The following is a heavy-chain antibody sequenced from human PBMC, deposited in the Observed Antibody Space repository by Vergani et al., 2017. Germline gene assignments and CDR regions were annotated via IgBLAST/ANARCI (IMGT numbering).Heavy chain of an antibody. Sequence: QGQLAQSGAEVKKPGSSVKVSCKASGGTFSSNSISWVRQAPGQGLEWMGWINPNSGGTNYAQKFQGRVTMTRDTSISTAYMELSRLRSDDTAVYYCARGRITMVRGVNRDAFDIWGQGTMVTVSS. V-gene: IGHV1-2*02. CDR2: INPNSGGT. CDR1: GGTFSSNS. D-gene: IGHD3-10*01. J-gene: IGHJ3*02. CDR3: ARGRITMVRGVNRDAFDI.